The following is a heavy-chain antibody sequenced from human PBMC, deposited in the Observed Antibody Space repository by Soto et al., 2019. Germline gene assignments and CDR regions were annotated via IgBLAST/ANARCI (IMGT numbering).Heavy chain of an antibody. J-gene: IGHJ6*02. V-gene: IGHV1-2*02. CDR2: INPNSGGT. CDR3: AVADQYCSGGSCYSDYYYGMDV. D-gene: IGHD2-15*01. CDR1: GYTFTGYY. Sequence: QVQLVQSGAEVKKPGASVKVSCKASGYTFTGYYMHWVRQAPGQGLEWMGWINPNSGGTNYAQKFQDRVTMTRDTSISTAYMELSRLRSDDTAVYYCAVADQYCSGGSCYSDYYYGMDVWGQGTTVTVSS.